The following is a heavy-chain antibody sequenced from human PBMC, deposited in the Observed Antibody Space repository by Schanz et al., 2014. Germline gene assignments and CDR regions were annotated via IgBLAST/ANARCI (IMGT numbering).Heavy chain of an antibody. CDR3: ARDSTSPMVREAQDAFDI. CDR2: IYYSGST. CDR1: GVSISGGAYY. D-gene: IGHD3-10*01. V-gene: IGHV4-31*03. Sequence: QVQLQESGPGLVKPSQTLSLTCTVSGVSISGGAYYWTWIRQQPGKGLEWIGYIYYSGSTYYSPSLKSRITISLDTSKNQFSLKLSSVTAADTAVYYCARDSTSPMVREAQDAFDIWGRGTMVTVSS. J-gene: IGHJ3*02.